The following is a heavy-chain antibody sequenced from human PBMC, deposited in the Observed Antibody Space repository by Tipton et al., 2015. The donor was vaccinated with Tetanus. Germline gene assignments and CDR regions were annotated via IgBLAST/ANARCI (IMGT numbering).Heavy chain of an antibody. D-gene: IGHD5-18*01. Sequence: TLSLTCTVSGGSIRSGGYYWSWIRQHPGKGLEWIGYIDHSGSTYYNASLKSRVAISLDTSKIQFSLTLTSVTAADTAVYYCARGYSYGYSYWYFDLWGRGTLVTVSS. V-gene: IGHV4-31*03. J-gene: IGHJ2*01. CDR1: GGSIRSGGYY. CDR2: IDHSGST. CDR3: ARGYSYGYSYWYFDL.